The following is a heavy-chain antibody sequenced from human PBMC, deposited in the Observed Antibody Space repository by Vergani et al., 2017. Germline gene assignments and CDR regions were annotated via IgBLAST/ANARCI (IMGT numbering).Heavy chain of an antibody. D-gene: IGHD3-3*01. J-gene: IGHJ6*03. Sequence: QVQLVESGGGVVQPGGSLRLSCAASGFTFSSYGMHWVRQAPGKGLEWVAFIRYDGSNKYYADSVKGRFTISRDNSKNTLYLQMNSLRAEDTAVYYCAKDNMAIFGVVIYYYYYMDVWGKGTTVTVSS. V-gene: IGHV3-30*02. CDR2: IRYDGSNK. CDR3: AKDNMAIFGVVIYYYYYMDV. CDR1: GFTFSSYG.